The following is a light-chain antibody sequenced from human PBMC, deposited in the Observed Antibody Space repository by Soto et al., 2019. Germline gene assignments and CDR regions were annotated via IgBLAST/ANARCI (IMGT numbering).Light chain of an antibody. CDR2: DTS. CDR1: TGAVTSGHY. V-gene: IGLV7-46*01. Sequence: QAVVTQEPSLTMSPGGTVTLTCGSSTGAVTSGHYPYWFQQKPGQAPRTLIYDTSNKHSWTPARFSGSLLGGKAALTLSGAQPEDEAEYYCLLSYSGARPLVFGTGTKLTVL. J-gene: IGLJ1*01. CDR3: LLSYSGARPLV.